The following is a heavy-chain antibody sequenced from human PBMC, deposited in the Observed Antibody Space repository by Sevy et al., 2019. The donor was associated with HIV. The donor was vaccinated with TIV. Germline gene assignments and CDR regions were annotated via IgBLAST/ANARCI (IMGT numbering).Heavy chain of an antibody. J-gene: IGHJ4*02. CDR3: VRVRAFLLFGELPRYRFDS. Sequence: GGSLRLSCVASGFTLSSYWMSWVRQVPGQGLEWVADIKQDGSDKNYLDSVKGRFTISRDNAKKSLCLQMNNLRVEDTALYYCVRVRAFLLFGELPRYRFDSWGQGTLVTVSS. D-gene: IGHD3-10*01. V-gene: IGHV3-7*04. CDR2: IKQDGSDK. CDR1: GFTLSSYW.